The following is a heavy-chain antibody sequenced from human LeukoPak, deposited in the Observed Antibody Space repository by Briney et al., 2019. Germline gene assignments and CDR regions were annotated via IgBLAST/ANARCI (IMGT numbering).Heavy chain of an antibody. CDR2: MNPNSGNT. V-gene: IGHV1-8*01. Sequence: ASVKVSCKASGYTFTSYDINWVRQATGQGLEWMGWMNPNSGNTGYAQKFQGRVTMTRNTSISTAYMELSSLRSEDTAVYYRARIIAVADYYYYGMDVWGQGTTVTVSS. D-gene: IGHD6-19*01. CDR3: ARIIAVADYYYYGMDV. CDR1: GYTFTSYD. J-gene: IGHJ6*02.